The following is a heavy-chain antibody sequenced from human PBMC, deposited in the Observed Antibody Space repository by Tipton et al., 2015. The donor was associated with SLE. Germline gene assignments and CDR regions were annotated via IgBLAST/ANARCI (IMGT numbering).Heavy chain of an antibody. CDR3: ASTSGYYDSSGYYQSTTSFEY. D-gene: IGHD3-22*01. V-gene: IGHV3-48*01. CDR2: ISGTTSTM. Sequence: SLRLSCAASGFTFSSYNMNWVRQAPGKGLEWVSFISGTTSTMYYADSVKGRFTISRDNAKNSLYLQMNSLRAEDTAVYYCASTSGYYDSSGYYQSTTSFEYWGQGTLVTVSS. CDR1: GFTFSSYN. J-gene: IGHJ4*02.